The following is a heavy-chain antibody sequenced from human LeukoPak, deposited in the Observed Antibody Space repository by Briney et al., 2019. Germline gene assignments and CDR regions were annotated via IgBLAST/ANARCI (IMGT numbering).Heavy chain of an antibody. V-gene: IGHV5-51*01. CDR1: GYTMTNYW. CDR2: TYPSDSDT. CDR3: ARAWNFDY. D-gene: IGHD1-1*01. J-gene: IGHJ4*02. Sequence: GESLKISCKASGYTMTNYWIAWVRRTPGKGLEWMGLTYPSDSDTRYSPSFRGQVTISVDKSISTAYLQWSSLKASDTAIYYCARAWNFDYWGQGTLVTVSS.